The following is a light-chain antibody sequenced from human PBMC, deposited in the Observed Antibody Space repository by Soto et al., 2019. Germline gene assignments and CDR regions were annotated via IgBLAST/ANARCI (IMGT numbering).Light chain of an antibody. J-gene: IGLJ3*02. Sequence: QSALTQPPSASGSPGQSVAISCTGTSSDVGGYDYVSWYQRHPGKAPQLMIYEVSKRPSGVPDRFSGSKSGNTASLTVSGLQAEDEGLYYCAAHAGGNTWLFGGGTKLTVL. CDR1: SSDVGGYDY. V-gene: IGLV2-8*01. CDR3: AAHAGGNTWL. CDR2: EVS.